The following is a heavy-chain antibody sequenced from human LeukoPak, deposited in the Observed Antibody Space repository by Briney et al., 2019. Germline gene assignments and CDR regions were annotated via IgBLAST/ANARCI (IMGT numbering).Heavy chain of an antibody. J-gene: IGHJ4*02. CDR1: GGSISSYY. CDR3: AGGIVGATIYFDY. Sequence: SETLYLTCTVSGGSISSYYWSWIRQPPGKGLEWIGYIFYSGSTNYNPSLKSRVTISVDTSKNQFSLKLSSVTAADTAVYYCAGGIVGATIYFDYWGQGTLVTVSS. D-gene: IGHD1-26*01. V-gene: IGHV4-59*01. CDR2: IFYSGST.